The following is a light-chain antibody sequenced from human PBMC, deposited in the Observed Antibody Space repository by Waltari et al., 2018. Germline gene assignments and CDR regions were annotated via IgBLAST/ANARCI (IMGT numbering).Light chain of an antibody. CDR2: GSS. Sequence: QSVLTQPPSVSGAPGQRVTISCTGSSSNIGAGYDVHWYQQLPGTAPKLLIHGSSSRPSGVLDWCSGAKSGPSASLAITGLQAEDEADYYCQSYDSSLSGSVVFGGGTKLTVL. J-gene: IGLJ2*01. V-gene: IGLV1-40*01. CDR1: SSNIGAGYD. CDR3: QSYDSSLSGSVV.